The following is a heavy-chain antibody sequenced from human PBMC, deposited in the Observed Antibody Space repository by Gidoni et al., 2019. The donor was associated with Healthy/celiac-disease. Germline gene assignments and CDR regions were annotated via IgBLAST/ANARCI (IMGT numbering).Heavy chain of an antibody. V-gene: IGHV5-51*01. J-gene: IGHJ5*02. CDR2: IYPGDSDT. CDR3: ARPRGDSSSFSEFDP. Sequence: GQSGAEVKKPGESLKISCKGSGYSFTSYWIGWVRQMPGKGLEWMGIIYPGDSDTRYSPSFQGQVTISADKSISTAYLQWSSLKASDTAMYYCARPRGDSSSFSEFDPWGQGTLVTVSS. CDR1: GYSFTSYW. D-gene: IGHD6-13*01.